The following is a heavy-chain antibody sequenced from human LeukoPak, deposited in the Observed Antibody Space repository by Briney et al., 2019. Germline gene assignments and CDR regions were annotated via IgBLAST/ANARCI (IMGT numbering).Heavy chain of an antibody. J-gene: IGHJ4*02. Sequence: GGPMRLSCEASGFTFRTYSMNWVRQAPGKGLEWVSSISSSSSYIYYADSVKGRFTISRDNAKNSLYLQMNSLRAEDTAVYYCARDVGVYDSSGYYYFDYWGQGTLVTVSS. CDR2: ISSSSSYI. CDR1: GFTFRTYS. CDR3: ARDVGVYDSSGYYYFDY. V-gene: IGHV3-21*01. D-gene: IGHD3-22*01.